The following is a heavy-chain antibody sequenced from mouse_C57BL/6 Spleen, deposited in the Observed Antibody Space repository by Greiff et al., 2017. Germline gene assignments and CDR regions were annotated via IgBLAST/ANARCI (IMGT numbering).Heavy chain of an antibody. CDR3: ARINYGSHGYFDV. Sequence: SFPGILQPSQTLSLTCSFSGFSLRTFGLGLGWIRQPSGKGLEWLAHIWWDDATSYNPALKSRLTISKDTSKHQVFLKIANVDTADTATYYGARINYGSHGYFDVWGTGTTVTVSA. D-gene: IGHD1-1*01. J-gene: IGHJ1*03. CDR2: IWWDDAT. V-gene: IGHV8-8*01. CDR1: GFSLRTFGLG.